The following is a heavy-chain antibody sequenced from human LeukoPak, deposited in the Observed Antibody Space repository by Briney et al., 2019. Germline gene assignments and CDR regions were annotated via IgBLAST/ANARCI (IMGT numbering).Heavy chain of an antibody. V-gene: IGHV3-15*01. J-gene: IGHJ6*02. Sequence: GGPLRLSCAASGFTFSNAWMSWVRQAPGKGLEWVGRIKSKTDGGTTDYAAPVKGRFTISRDDSKNTLYLQMNSLKTEDTAVYYCTTGDIGPYYDAIYYYGMDVWGQGTTVTVSS. CDR2: IKSKTDGGTT. D-gene: IGHD3-22*01. CDR3: TTGDIGPYYDAIYYYGMDV. CDR1: GFTFSNAW.